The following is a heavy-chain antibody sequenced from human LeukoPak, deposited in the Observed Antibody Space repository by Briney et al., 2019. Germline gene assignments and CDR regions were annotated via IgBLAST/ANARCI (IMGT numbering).Heavy chain of an antibody. V-gene: IGHV4-39*07. Sequence: SETLSLTCTVSGGSVSTSNYYWGWIRQPPGKGLQWIGSIFYSGSTNYNPSLKSRVTISVDTSKNQFSLKLSSVTAADTAVYYCARGSQSLGYCSGGSCRAKIFDYWGQGTLVTVSS. CDR2: IFYSGST. D-gene: IGHD2-15*01. CDR3: ARGSQSLGYCSGGSCRAKIFDY. CDR1: GGSVSTSNYY. J-gene: IGHJ4*02.